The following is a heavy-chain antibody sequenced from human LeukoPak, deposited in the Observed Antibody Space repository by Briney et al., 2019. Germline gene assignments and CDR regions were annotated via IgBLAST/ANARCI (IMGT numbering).Heavy chain of an antibody. CDR2: ISGSGGST. CDR1: GFTFDSYA. J-gene: IGHJ6*02. Sequence: GGSLRLSCAASGFTFDSYAMSWVRQAPGKGLEWVSAISGSGGSTYYADSVKGRFTISRDNSKNTLYLQMNSLRAEDTAVYYCARHDDIGPFQHGMDVWGQGTTVTVSS. V-gene: IGHV3-23*01. CDR3: ARHDDIGPFQHGMDV. D-gene: IGHD1-1*01.